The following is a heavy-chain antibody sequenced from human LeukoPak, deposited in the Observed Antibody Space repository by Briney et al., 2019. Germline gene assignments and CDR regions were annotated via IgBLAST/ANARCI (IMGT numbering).Heavy chain of an antibody. V-gene: IGHV3-74*01. CDR3: VNFYEKY. D-gene: IGHD2/OR15-2a*01. CDR2: INSDGSWT. J-gene: IGHJ4*02. CDR1: GNYW. Sequence: GGSLRLSCAASGNYWMHWVRQAPGKGLVWVSDINSDGSWTSYADSVKGRFTISKDNAKNTVYLQMNNLRAEDTAVYYCVNFYEKYWGRGTLVTVSS.